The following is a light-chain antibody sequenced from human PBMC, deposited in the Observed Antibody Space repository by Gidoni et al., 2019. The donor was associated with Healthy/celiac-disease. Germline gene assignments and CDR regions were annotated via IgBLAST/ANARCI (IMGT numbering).Light chain of an antibody. CDR1: QDISNY. V-gene: IGKV1-33*01. CDR2: DAS. J-gene: IGKJ1*01. Sequence: DIQMTQSPSSLSASVGDRVTITCQASQDISNYLNWYQQKPGKAPKLLIYDASNLETGVPSRFSGRGSGTDFTFTISSLQPEEIATYYCQQYDNLPRTFGQGTKVEIK. CDR3: QQYDNLPRT.